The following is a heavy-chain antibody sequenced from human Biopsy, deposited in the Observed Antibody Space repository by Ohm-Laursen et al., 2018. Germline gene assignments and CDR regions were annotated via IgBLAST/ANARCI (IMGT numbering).Heavy chain of an antibody. CDR3: ARGSNEYGGLYFPH. CDR2: ISHTGYT. CDR1: GGSFTGHY. V-gene: IGHV4-59*11. D-gene: IGHD4-23*01. Sequence: GTLSLTCTVSGGSFTGHYWTWIRRPPGKGLEWIGHISHTGYTSYKSSLKSRVTISLDTSRKHFSLRLTSLAVADTAVYYCARGSNEYGGLYFPHWGQGTLVTVSS. J-gene: IGHJ1*01.